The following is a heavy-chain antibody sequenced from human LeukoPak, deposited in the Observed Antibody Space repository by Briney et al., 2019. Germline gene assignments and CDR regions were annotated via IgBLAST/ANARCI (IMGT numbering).Heavy chain of an antibody. V-gene: IGHV1-18*01. CDR2: ISVYDGNT. CDR3: VRDFNYAPDF. D-gene: IGHD4-11*01. CDR1: GYTFISYG. J-gene: IGHJ4*02. Sequence: ASVKVSCKASGYTFISYGISWVRQAPGQGLEWMGWISVYDGNTCFAQKFQGRVSMTADTATGAAYMELRSLRSDDTAVYYCVRDFNYAPDFWGQGTLVTVSS.